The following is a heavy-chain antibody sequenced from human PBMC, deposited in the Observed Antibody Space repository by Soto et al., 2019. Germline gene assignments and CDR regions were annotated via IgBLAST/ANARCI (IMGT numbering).Heavy chain of an antibody. V-gene: IGHV1-69*01. J-gene: IGHJ4*02. D-gene: IGHD3-10*01. Sequence: QVQLVQSGAEVKKPGSSVKVSCRASGVSFSSYAISWVRQAPGQGLEWVGGIIPIAGTGNHAQNFQGRLTISADVSTSPAYMELSSLRAEDTAIYYCASALPLATVRGIIQYYCDHGGQGTLVTVSS. CDR2: IIPIAGTG. CDR1: GVSFSSYA. CDR3: ASALPLATVRGIIQYYCDH.